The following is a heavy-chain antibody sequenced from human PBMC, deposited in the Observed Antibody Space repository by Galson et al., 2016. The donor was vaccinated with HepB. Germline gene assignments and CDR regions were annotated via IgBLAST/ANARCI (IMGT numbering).Heavy chain of an antibody. J-gene: IGHJ6*02. CDR1: GYTFTTYG. D-gene: IGHD2-21*01. CDR2: IRVYDGDT. V-gene: IGHV1-18*01. Sequence: SVKVSCKASGYTFTTYGISWVRQAPGQGLEWVGWIRVYDGDTKYAQKLQGRVTMSTDSSTSTAYLELRILRSDDTAIYYCARVNCGGDCYPYHYYAMDVWGQGTTVTVSS. CDR3: ARVNCGGDCYPYHYYAMDV.